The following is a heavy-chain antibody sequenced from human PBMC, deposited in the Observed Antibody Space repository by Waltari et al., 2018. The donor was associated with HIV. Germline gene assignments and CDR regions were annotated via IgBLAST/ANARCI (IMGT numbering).Heavy chain of an antibody. V-gene: IGHV3-30*02. D-gene: IGHD2-15*01. CDR1: GCGFSLSG. J-gene: IGHJ6*02. CDR3: AKELRSGYSYYYYGMDV. Sequence: QGQLVESGGGVVQLAGRLSPPGPAPGCGFSLSGRPWVRQATGKGLEWVTFIRYDGNTKYYADSVKGRFTISRDNSKNTLYLQMSSLRAEDTAVYYCAKELRSGYSYYYYGMDVWGQGTTVTVSS. CDR2: IRYDGNTK.